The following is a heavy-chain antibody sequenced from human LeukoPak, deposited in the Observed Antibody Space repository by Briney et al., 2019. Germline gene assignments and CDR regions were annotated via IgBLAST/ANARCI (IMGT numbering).Heavy chain of an antibody. CDR3: AKDPYNWNDEGLPDY. V-gene: IGHV3-30*18. J-gene: IGHJ4*02. CDR1: GFTFGSYG. D-gene: IGHD1-20*01. Sequence: GGSLRLSCAASGFTFGSYGMHWVRQAPGKGLEWVAVISYDGSNKYYADSVKGRFTISRDNSKNTLYLQMNSLRAEDTAVYYCAKDPYNWNDEGLPDYWGQGTLVTVSS. CDR2: ISYDGSNK.